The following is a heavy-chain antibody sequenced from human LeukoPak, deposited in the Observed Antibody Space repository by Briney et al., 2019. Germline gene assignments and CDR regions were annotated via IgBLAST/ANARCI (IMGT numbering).Heavy chain of an antibody. Sequence: PSETLSLTCTVSGGSISSYYWSWIRQPPGKGLEWIGYIYYSGSTDYNPSLKSRVTISVDTSKNQFSLKLSSVTAADTAVYYCARAGEWLVHFDYWGQGTLVTVSS. CDR2: IYYSGST. CDR1: GGSISSYY. CDR3: ARAGEWLVHFDY. D-gene: IGHD6-19*01. J-gene: IGHJ4*02. V-gene: IGHV4-59*01.